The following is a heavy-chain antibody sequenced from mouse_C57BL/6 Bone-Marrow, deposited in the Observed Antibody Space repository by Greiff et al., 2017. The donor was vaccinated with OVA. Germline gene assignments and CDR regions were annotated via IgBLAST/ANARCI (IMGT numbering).Heavy chain of an antibody. Sequence: VQVVESGPGLVQPSQSLSITCTVSGFSLTSYGVHWVRQSPGKGLEWLGVIWRGGSTDYNAAFMSRLRITKDNSKSQVFFKMNSLQADDTAIYYCAKNRIYDGYPWFAYWGQGTLVTVAA. D-gene: IGHD2-3*01. CDR1: GFSLTSYG. CDR2: IWRGGST. J-gene: IGHJ3*01. CDR3: AKNRIYDGYPWFAY. V-gene: IGHV2-5*01.